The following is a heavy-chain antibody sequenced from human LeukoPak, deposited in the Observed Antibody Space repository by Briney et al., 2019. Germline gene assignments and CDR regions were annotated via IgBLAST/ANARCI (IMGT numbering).Heavy chain of an antibody. D-gene: IGHD3-10*01. CDR1: GYSFADYY. J-gene: IGHJ5*02. Sequence: ASVKVSCKASGYSFADYYMHWVRQAPGQGLEWMGWIKPNSGGTRSAQKFQGRVTMTRDTSISTAYMELSSLRYDDTAVYYCATNILVRDIINWFDPWGHGTLVTVSS. CDR3: ATNILVRDIINWFDP. V-gene: IGHV1-2*02. CDR2: IKPNSGGT.